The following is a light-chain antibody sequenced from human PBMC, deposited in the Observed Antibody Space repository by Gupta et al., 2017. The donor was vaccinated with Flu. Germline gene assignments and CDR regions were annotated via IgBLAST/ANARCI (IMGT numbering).Light chain of an antibody. CDR2: EVS. J-gene: IGLJ3*02. CDR3: SSYAGSNNLV. V-gene: IGLV2-8*01. Sequence: SVTISCTGTSSDVGGYNYVSWYQQHPGKAPKLMIYEVSKRPSGVPDRFSGSKSGNTASLTVPGLQAEDESDYYCSSYAGSNNLVFGGGTKLTVL. CDR1: SSDVGGYNY.